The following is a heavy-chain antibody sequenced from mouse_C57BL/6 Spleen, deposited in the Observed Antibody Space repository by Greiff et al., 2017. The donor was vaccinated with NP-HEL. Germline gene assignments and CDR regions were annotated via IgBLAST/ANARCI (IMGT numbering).Heavy chain of an antibody. CDR1: GFTFSDFY. V-gene: IGHV7-1*01. CDR2: SRNKANDSPT. J-gene: IGHJ4*01. Sequence: EVQGVESGGGLVQSGRSLRLSCATSGFTFSDFYMEWVRQAPGKGLEWIAASRNKANDSPTEYSASVKGRFIVSRDTSQSILYLQMNALRAEDTAMYYCARGVYYGSSYGYAMDYWGQGTSVTVSS. CDR3: ARGVYYGSSYGYAMDY. D-gene: IGHD1-1*01.